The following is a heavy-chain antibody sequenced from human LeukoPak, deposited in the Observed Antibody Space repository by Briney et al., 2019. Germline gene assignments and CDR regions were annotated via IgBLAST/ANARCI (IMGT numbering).Heavy chain of an antibody. CDR3: AKGGDYDFWSGSAFDI. D-gene: IGHD3-3*01. CDR1: GFTLSNAW. J-gene: IGHJ3*02. Sequence: GGSLRLSCAASGFTLSNAWMSWVRQAPGKGLEWVGRIKSKTDGGTTDYAAPVKDRFTISRDDSKNTLYLQMNSLKTEDTAVYYCAKGGDYDFWSGSAFDIWGQGTMVTVSS. CDR2: IKSKTDGGTT. V-gene: IGHV3-15*01.